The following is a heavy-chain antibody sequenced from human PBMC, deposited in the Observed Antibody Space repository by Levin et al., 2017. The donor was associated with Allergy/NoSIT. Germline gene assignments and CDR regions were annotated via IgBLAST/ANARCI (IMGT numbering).Heavy chain of an antibody. CDR1: GFTFSSYW. CDR2: INSDGSST. V-gene: IGHV3-74*01. J-gene: IGHJ4*02. Sequence: GESLKISCAASGFTFSSYWMHWVRQAPGKGLVWVSRINSDGSSTSYADSVKGRFTISRDNAKNTLYLQMNSLRAEDTAVYYCARRGYSYGAIDYWGQGTLVTVSS. D-gene: IGHD5-18*01. CDR3: ARRGYSYGAIDY.